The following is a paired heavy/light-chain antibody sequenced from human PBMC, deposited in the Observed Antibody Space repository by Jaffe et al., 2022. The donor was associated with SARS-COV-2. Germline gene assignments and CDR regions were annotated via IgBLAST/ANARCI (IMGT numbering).Light chain of an antibody. V-gene: IGLV1-51*01. CDR1: SSNIENNY. J-gene: IGLJ1*01. CDR2: DNN. Sequence: QSVLTQPPSVSAAPGQKVTISCSGSSSNIENNYVSWYQQLPGTAPKLLIYDNNKRPSGIPDRFSGSKSGTSATLGITGLQTGDAADYYCGTWDSSLSAGVFGTGTKVTVL. CDR3: GTWDSSLSAGV.
Heavy chain of an antibody. D-gene: IGHD1-26*01. V-gene: IGHV4-34*01. CDR3: ARGRGGSQMFVFDI. J-gene: IGHJ3*02. CDR1: GGSLSGYY. Sequence: QVQLQQWGAGLLKPSETLSLTCDVNGGSLSGYYWIWIRQPPGKGLEWIGKINDSGSTNYKPSLKSRVTISIDTSTNQISLKLSSVTAADTAVYYCARGRGGSQMFVFDIWGQGTMVTVSS. CDR2: INDSGST.